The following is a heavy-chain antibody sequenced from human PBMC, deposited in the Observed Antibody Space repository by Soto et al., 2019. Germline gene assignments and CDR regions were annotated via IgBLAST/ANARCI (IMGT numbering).Heavy chain of an antibody. CDR2: IVPMLRTP. V-gene: IGHV1-69*11. J-gene: IGHJ4*02. D-gene: IGHD1-26*01. Sequence: QVQLVQSGAEVKKPGSSVKVSCKASGGSFSDYAINWVRQAPGPGLEWMGRIVPMLRTPNYARKFQGRVTITADESTSTVSMELTSLTSDDTAVYYCARGLGGSYFPFDYWGQGTLVTVSS. CDR1: GGSFSDYA. CDR3: ARGLGGSYFPFDY.